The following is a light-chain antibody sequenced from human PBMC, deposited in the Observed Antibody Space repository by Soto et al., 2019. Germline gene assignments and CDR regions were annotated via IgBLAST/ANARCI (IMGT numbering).Light chain of an antibody. V-gene: IGKV1-9*01. CDR3: QRLNIHPLT. Sequence: DIQLTQSPSFLSASVGDRVTITCRASQGISSFLAWYQQQPGKAPKLLIYSASTLQSGVPSRFSDSGSGTEFTLTISSLQPGDFVTYYFQRLNIHPLTFGQGTKVEI. J-gene: IGKJ1*01. CDR1: QGISSF. CDR2: SAS.